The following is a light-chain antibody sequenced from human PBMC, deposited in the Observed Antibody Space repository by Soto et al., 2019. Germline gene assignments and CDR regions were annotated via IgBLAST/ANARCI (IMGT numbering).Light chain of an antibody. CDR1: QSISSF. CDR3: QHRTNWPTWT. Sequence: ETVLTQSPATLSLSPGERATLSCRASQSISSFLAWYQQRPGQAPRLLIFDASNRATGIPARFSGSGSGTDFTLTISSIEPEDFAVYYCQHRTNWPTWTFGKGTKVEI. J-gene: IGKJ1*01. CDR2: DAS. V-gene: IGKV3-11*01.